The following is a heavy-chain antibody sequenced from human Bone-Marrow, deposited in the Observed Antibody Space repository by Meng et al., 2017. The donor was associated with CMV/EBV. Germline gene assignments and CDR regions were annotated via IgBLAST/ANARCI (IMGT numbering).Heavy chain of an antibody. D-gene: IGHD6-19*01. V-gene: IGHV1-69*10. CDR2: IIHILGIA. Sequence: SVKVSCKASGGTFSSYAISWVRQAPGQGLEWMGGIIHILGIANYPQKFQGRVTITADKSTSTANMALSSLGSEDTAVYDWARASVGSGWDYLDYWGQGTLVTVSS. CDR1: GGTFSSYA. J-gene: IGHJ4*02. CDR3: ARASVGSGWDYLDY.